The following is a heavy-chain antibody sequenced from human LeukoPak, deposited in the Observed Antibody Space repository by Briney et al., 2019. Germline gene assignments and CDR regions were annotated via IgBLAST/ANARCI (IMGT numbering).Heavy chain of an antibody. CDR2: ISVYNSNT. V-gene: IGHV1-18*01. CDR3: ARFSTPFTVTTNLDY. Sequence: SVKVSCKASGFTFTNYAVSWVRQAPGQGLEWMGWISVYNSNTNYAQKLQGRVTMTTDTSTSTAYMELRSLRSDDTAVYYCARFSTPFTVTTNLDYWGQGNMDSVSS. D-gene: IGHD4-17*01. J-gene: IGHJ4*02. CDR1: GFTFTNYA.